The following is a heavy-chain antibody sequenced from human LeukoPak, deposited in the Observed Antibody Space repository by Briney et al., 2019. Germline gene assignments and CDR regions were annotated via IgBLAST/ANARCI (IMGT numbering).Heavy chain of an antibody. CDR1: VFTLSDSA. CDR3: TRDRGTYNWLDP. J-gene: IGHJ5*02. Sequence: PGGSLRLSCAAAVFTLSDSAIHWVRQASGKGLEWVGLIHTPAKSYATAYGASVEGRFTISRDDSKNTAYLQMDSLKTEDTALYYCTRDRGTYNWLDPWGQGTLVTVSS. D-gene: IGHD1-26*01. V-gene: IGHV3-73*01. CDR2: IHTPAKSYAT.